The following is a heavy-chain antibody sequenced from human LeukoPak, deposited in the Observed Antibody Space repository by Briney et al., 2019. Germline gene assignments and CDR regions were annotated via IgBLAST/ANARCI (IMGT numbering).Heavy chain of an antibody. D-gene: IGHD5-18*01. V-gene: IGHV3-7*01. J-gene: IGHJ2*01. Sequence: GGSLRLSCAASGFSFSTFWMSWVRQAPGKGLEWVANTKGDDSEKYYVESVQGRFTISRDNAKNSLYLHMNSLRAEDTALYYCARSGYSYALDHWGRGSLVVVSS. CDR2: TKGDDSEK. CDR3: ARSGYSYALDH. CDR1: GFSFSTFW.